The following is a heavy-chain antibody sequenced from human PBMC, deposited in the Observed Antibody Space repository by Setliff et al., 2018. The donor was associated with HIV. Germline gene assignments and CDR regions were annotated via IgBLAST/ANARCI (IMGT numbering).Heavy chain of an antibody. J-gene: IGHJ3*02. V-gene: IGHV4-4*02. CDR1: GGSISSSNW. CDR2: IYHSGST. D-gene: IGHD4-17*01. CDR3: ARGTTLNVVPDAFDI. Sequence: PSETLSLTCAVSGGSISSSNWWSWVRQPPGKGLEWIGEIYHSGSTNYNPSLKSRVTISVDTSKNQISLRLNSLTAADTAVYYCARGTTLNVVPDAFDIWGQGTMVTVSS.